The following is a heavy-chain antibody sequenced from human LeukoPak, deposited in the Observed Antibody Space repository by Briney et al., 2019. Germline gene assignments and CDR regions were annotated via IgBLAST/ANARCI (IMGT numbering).Heavy chain of an antibody. CDR3: SRGGYGDYNNWFDP. J-gene: IGHJ5*02. V-gene: IGHV3-33*01. CDR1: GFTFSSFA. Sequence: GGSLRLSCAASGFTFSSFAMHWVRQAPGKGLEWVADIWYNGSNKYYAESVKGRFTISRDNSKNMLYLQLNSLRAEDTAVYYCSRGGYGDYNNWFDPWGQGTMVITSS. D-gene: IGHD4-17*01. CDR2: IWYNGSNK.